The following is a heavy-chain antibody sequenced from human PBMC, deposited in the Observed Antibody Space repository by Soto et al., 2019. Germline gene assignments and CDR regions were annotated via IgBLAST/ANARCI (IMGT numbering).Heavy chain of an antibody. Sequence: ASVKVSCKASGYTFASYGISWVRQAPGQGLEWMGWISAYNGNTNYAQKLQGRVTMTTDTSTSKAYMELRSLRSDDTAVYYCARAITIFGVAPLMDVWGKGTTVTVSS. J-gene: IGHJ6*03. CDR2: ISAYNGNT. V-gene: IGHV1-18*01. D-gene: IGHD3-3*01. CDR1: GYTFASYG. CDR3: ARAITIFGVAPLMDV.